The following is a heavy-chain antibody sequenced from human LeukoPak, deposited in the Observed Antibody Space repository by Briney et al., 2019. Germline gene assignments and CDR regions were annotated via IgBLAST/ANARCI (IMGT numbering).Heavy chain of an antibody. Sequence: GGSLRLSCAASGFTFSNCWMTWARQAPGRGREWVANIKEDGSEAYYVDSVKGRFTVSRDNDENSLYLQMNSLRAEDTAIYYCATDHVYDTTAYRPFAYWGQGILVTVSS. CDR3: ATDHVYDTTAYRPFAY. V-gene: IGHV3-7*01. J-gene: IGHJ4*02. CDR2: IKEDGSEA. D-gene: IGHD3-22*01. CDR1: GFTFSNCW.